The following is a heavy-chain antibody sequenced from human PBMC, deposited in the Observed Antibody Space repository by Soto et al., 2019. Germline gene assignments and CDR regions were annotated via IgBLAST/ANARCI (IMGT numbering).Heavy chain of an antibody. CDR1: GFTFSSYG. D-gene: IGHD2-2*01. J-gene: IGHJ4*02. V-gene: IGHV3-30*18. Sequence: QVQLVESGGGVVQPGRSLRLSCAASGFTFSSYGMHWVRQAPGKGLEWVAVKYYADSVKGRFTISRDNSKNTLYLQMNSLRAEDTAVYYCAKTLGSYCMSTSCPLDYWGQGTLVTVSS. CDR3: AKTLGSYCMSTSCPLDY. CDR2: K.